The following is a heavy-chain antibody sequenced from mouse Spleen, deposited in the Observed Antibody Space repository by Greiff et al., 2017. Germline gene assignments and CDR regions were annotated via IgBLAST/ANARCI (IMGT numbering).Heavy chain of an antibody. CDR2: IDPETGGT. CDR1: GYTFTDYE. D-gene: IGHD1-2*01. CDR3: TRFTTATHFGY. J-gene: IGHJ2*01. V-gene: IGHV1-15*01. Sequence: QVQLQQSGAELVRPGASVTLSCTASGYTFTDYEMHWVKQTPVHGLEWIGAIDPETGGTAYTQKFKGKAILTADKSSSTAYMELRSLTSEDSAVYYCTRFTTATHFGYWGQGTTLTVSS.